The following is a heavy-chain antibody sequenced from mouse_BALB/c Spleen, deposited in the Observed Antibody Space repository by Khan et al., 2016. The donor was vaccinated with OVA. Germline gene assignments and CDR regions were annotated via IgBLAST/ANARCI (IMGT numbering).Heavy chain of an antibody. CDR1: GYTFINYW. D-gene: IGHD1-1*01. J-gene: IGHJ2*01. Sequence: VQLKESGAELAKPGASVKMSCKASGYTFINYWILWVKQRPGHGLEWIGYINPSTGYTEYNQNFKDKATLTADKSSSTAYMQLSSLTSEDSAVYYCARRGLRWDFDYWGQGTTLTVSS. CDR3: ARRGLRWDFDY. CDR2: INPSTGYT. V-gene: IGHV1-7*01.